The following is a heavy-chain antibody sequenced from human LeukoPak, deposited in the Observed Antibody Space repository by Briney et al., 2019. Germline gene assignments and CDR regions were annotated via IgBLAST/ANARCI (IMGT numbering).Heavy chain of an antibody. CDR3: ARVRVPEATIKPLYFDY. CDR2: INHSGST. D-gene: IGHD5-24*01. J-gene: IGHJ4*02. V-gene: IGHV4-34*01. CDR1: GGSISGYY. Sequence: SETLSLTCTVSGGSISGYYWSWIRQPPGMGLEWIGEINHSGSTNYNPSLKSRVTISVDTSKNQFSLKLSSVTAADTAVYYCARVRVPEATIKPLYFDYWGQGTLVTVSS.